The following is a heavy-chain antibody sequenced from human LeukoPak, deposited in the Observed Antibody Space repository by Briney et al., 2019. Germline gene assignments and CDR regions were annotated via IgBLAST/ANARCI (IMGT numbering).Heavy chain of an antibody. J-gene: IGHJ3*02. D-gene: IGHD2-2*01. V-gene: IGHV1-18*01. Sequence: GASVKVSCKASGYTFTSYGISWVRQAPGQGLEWMGWISAYNGNTNYAQKLQGRVTMTTDTSTSTAYMELRSLRSDDTAVYYCARDPRLREYQLLLGYAFDIWGQGTMVTVSS. CDR1: GYTFTSYG. CDR2: ISAYNGNT. CDR3: ARDPRLREYQLLLGYAFDI.